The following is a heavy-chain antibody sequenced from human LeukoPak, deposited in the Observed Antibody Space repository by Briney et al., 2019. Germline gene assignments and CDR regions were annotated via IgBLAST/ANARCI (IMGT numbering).Heavy chain of an antibody. CDR3: AREGEMATIDPSIYYFDY. J-gene: IGHJ4*02. D-gene: IGHD5-24*01. V-gene: IGHV1-69*01. CDR2: IIPIFGTA. Sequence: SVKVSCKASGGTFSSYAISWVRQAPGQGLEWMGGIIPIFGTANYAQKFQGRVTITADESTSTAYMELSSLRSEDTAVYYCAREGEMATIDPSIYYFDYWGQGTLVTVSS. CDR1: GGTFSSYA.